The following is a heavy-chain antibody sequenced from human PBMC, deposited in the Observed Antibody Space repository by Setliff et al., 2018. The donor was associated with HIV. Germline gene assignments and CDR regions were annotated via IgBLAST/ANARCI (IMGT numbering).Heavy chain of an antibody. CDR1: GFTLSHYG. CDR2: IYFDGSDR. CDR3: AKDRGQGYSGYYGCDS. D-gene: IGHD5-12*01. Sequence: PGGSLRLSCEASGFTLSHYGMHWVRQAPGKGLEWVAVIYFDGSDRSYADSVKGRFTISRDNSKNTVYLEMNSLRGDDTAVYFCAKDRGQGYSGYYGCDSWGQGTLVTVSS. J-gene: IGHJ5*02. V-gene: IGHV3-30*19.